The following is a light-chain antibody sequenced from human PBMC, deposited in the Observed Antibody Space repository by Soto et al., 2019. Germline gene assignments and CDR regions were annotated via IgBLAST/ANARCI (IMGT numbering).Light chain of an antibody. Sequence: DIQMTQSPSSLSASVGDRVTITCQASQDIGNFLNWYQQKPGKAPKLLIYDASNLETGVPSRFSGRGSGTDLSITISSLQPADIATDYCQQYDNPPPFTFGPGTKVDIK. CDR2: DAS. V-gene: IGKV1-33*01. J-gene: IGKJ3*01. CDR1: QDIGNF. CDR3: QQYDNPPPFT.